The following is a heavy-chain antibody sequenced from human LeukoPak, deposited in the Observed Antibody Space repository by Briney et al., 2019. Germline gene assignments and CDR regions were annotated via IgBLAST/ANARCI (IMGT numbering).Heavy chain of an antibody. V-gene: IGHV3-23*01. CDR3: AKTYRDYFDY. CDR1: GFTFNSYA. J-gene: IGHJ4*02. CDR2: I. D-gene: IGHD5-18*01. Sequence: GGSLRLSCVASGFTFNSYAMNWVRQAPGKGLEWISAIYADSVKGRFTISRDNAKNTVSLQLNSLRAEDTAIYYCAKTYRDYFDYWGRGTLVTVSS.